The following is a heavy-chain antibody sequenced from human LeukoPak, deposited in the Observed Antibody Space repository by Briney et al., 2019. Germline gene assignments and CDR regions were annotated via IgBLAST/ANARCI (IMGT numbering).Heavy chain of an antibody. V-gene: IGHV1-46*01. CDR1: GYTFTSYY. D-gene: IGHD2-15*01. J-gene: IGHJ3*02. CDR3: ARGGDIVVGDSDAFDI. CDR2: INPSGGST. Sequence: ASVKVSCKASGYTFTSYYMHWVRQAPGQGLEWMGIINPSGGSTSYAQKFQGRVTMTRDTSTSTVYMELSSLRSEDTAVYYCARGGDIVVGDSDAFDIWGQGTMVTVSS.